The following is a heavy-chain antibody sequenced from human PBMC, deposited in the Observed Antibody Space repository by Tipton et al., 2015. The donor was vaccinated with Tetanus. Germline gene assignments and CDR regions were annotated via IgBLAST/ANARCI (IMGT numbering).Heavy chain of an antibody. CDR1: GGSISSSSYY. V-gene: IGHV4-39*07. CDR3: ARDSSGWCDY. D-gene: IGHD6-19*01. J-gene: IGHJ4*02. CDR2: IYYSGST. Sequence: TLSLTCTVSGGSISSSSYYWGWIRQPPGKGLEWIGSIYYSGSTYYNPSLKSRVTISVDTSKNQFSLKLSSVTAADTAVYYCARDSSGWCDYWGQGTLVTVSS.